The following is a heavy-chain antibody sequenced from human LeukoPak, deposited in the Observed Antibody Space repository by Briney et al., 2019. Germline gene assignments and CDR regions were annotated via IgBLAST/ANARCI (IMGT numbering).Heavy chain of an antibody. Sequence: PSETLSLTCSVSGGSIRDYYWSWMRQPAGKGLEWIGRIHTSGSTNYNPSVKSRVTMSVDTLKNQIFLRLTSVTAADTAVYYCARDRYNWDDGAEARDTFDIWGQGTLVTVSS. CDR2: IHTSGST. J-gene: IGHJ3*02. CDR1: GGSIRDYY. V-gene: IGHV4-4*07. CDR3: ARDRYNWDDGAEARDTFDI. D-gene: IGHD1-1*01.